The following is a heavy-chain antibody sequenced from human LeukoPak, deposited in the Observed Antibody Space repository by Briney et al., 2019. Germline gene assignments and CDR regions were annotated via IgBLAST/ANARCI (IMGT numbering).Heavy chain of an antibody. CDR2: IYYSGST. Sequence: SQTLSLTCTVSGGSISSGGYYWSWLRQHPGKGLEWIGYIYYSGSTYYNPSLKSRVTISVDTSKNQFSLKLSSVTAADTAVYYCARGGLFDGANFDYWGQGTLVTVSS. D-gene: IGHD4-17*01. CDR1: GGSISSGGYY. V-gene: IGHV4-31*03. J-gene: IGHJ4*02. CDR3: ARGGLFDGANFDY.